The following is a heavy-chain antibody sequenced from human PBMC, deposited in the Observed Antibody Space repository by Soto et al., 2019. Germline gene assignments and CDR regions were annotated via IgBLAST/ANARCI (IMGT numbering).Heavy chain of an antibody. D-gene: IGHD6-19*01. CDR1: GFTFSSYA. Sequence: GGSLRLSCAASGFTFSSYAMSWVRQAPGKGLDWVAVISNDGSKRYYAQSVKGRFTISRDNSNNTVDLQMNSLRAEDTALYYSARSIAGAGFDYGGRGTRVPVS. V-gene: IGHV3-30-3*01. CDR2: ISNDGSKR. CDR3: ARSIAGAGFDY. J-gene: IGHJ4*02.